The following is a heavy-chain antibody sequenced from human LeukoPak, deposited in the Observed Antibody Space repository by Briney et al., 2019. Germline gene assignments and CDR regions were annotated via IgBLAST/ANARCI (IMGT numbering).Heavy chain of an antibody. J-gene: IGHJ5*02. CDR1: GYTFTSYA. CDR2: INAGNGNT. V-gene: IGHV1-3*01. CDR3: ASAHPYMVRGGWFDL. Sequence: GASVKVSSKASGYTFTSYAMHWVGQAPGQRLEWMGWINAGNGNTKYSQKFQGRVTITRDTSASTAYMELSSLRSEDTAVYYCASAHPYMVRGGWFDLWGQGTLVTVSS. D-gene: IGHD3-10*01.